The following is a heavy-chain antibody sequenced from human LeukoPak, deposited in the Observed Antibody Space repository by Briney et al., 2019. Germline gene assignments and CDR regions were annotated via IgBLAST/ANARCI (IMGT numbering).Heavy chain of an antibody. V-gene: IGHV3-7*01. J-gene: IGHJ4*02. D-gene: IGHD4-17*01. CDR3: ARGPNYGDRVDYFDY. Sequence: QDGNEKHYVDSVDGRFTLSRDDSKNSLYLQMNSLRVDDSAVYYCARGPNYGDRVDYFDYWGQGTLVTVSS. CDR2: QDGNEK.